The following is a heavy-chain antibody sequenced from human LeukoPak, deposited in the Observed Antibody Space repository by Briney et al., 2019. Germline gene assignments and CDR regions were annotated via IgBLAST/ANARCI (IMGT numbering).Heavy chain of an antibody. CDR3: ARESGYSYGYGFRRVAFDI. J-gene: IGHJ3*02. CDR2: IKQDGSEK. CDR1: GFTVSSNY. D-gene: IGHD5-18*01. Sequence: GGSLRLSCAASGFTVSSNYMSWVRQAPGKGLEWVANIKQDGSEKYYVDSVKGRFTISRDNAKNSLYLQMNSLRAEDTAVYYCARESGYSYGYGFRRVAFDIWGQGTMVTVSS. V-gene: IGHV3-7*01.